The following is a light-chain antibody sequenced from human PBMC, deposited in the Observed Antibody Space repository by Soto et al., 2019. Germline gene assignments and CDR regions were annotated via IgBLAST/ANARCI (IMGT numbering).Light chain of an antibody. Sequence: ETVMTQSPPTLSVSPGERATLSCRASQSISSNLAWYQQKPGQAPRLLIYGASTRATGIPARFTGSGSGTEFTLTISSLQSEDFAVYYCQQYNNWPLTFGGGTKVDIK. CDR1: QSISSN. J-gene: IGKJ4*01. V-gene: IGKV3-15*01. CDR2: GAS. CDR3: QQYNNWPLT.